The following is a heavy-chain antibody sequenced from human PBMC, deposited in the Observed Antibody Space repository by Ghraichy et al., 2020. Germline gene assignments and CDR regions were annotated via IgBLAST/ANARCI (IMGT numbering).Heavy chain of an antibody. D-gene: IGHD2-15*01. Sequence: GASLRLSCAASGFTFSSYAMSWVRQAPGKGLEWVSTIGSSGGSTYHADSVKGRFTVSRDNSKNTLFMQMSSLRAEDTAVYYCAKSWGYCSGGACPPYNWFDPWGQGTLVTVSS. J-gene: IGHJ5*02. CDR3: AKSWGYCSGGACPPYNWFDP. CDR2: IGSSGGST. CDR1: GFTFSSYA. V-gene: IGHV3-23*01.